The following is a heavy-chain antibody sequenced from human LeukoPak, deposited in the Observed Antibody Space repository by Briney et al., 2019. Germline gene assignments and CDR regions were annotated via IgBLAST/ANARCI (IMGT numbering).Heavy chain of an antibody. CDR3: ARGRSLLWFGELLKYNWFDP. J-gene: IGHJ5*02. CDR1: SGSISSYY. CDR2: IYYSGST. D-gene: IGHD3-10*01. Sequence: SETLSLTCTVSSGSISSYYWSWIRQPPGKGLEWIGYIYYSGSTNYNPSLKSRVTISVDTSKNQFSLKLSSVTAADTAVYYCARGRSLLWFGELLKYNWFDPWGQGTLVTVSS. V-gene: IGHV4-59*12.